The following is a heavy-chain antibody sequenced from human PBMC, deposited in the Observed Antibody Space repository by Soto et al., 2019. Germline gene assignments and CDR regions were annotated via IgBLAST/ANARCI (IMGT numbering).Heavy chain of an antibody. Sequence: QLQLVQSGAEMKKPGASVNVSCKASSYTFTSYTVIWVRQAPGQGLEWMGWISSYNDDSNYAQKFQDRVAMTIDTSTSTAYMELMSLTSDDTAVYYCARGGYYYDSSGYYSFDAFDIWGQGTMVTVSS. CDR3: ARGGYYYDSSGYYSFDAFDI. CDR2: ISSYNDDS. V-gene: IGHV1-18*04. D-gene: IGHD3-22*01. CDR1: SYTFTSYT. J-gene: IGHJ3*02.